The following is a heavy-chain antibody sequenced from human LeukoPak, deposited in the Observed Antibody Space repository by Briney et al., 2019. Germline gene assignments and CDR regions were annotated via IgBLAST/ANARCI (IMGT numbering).Heavy chain of an antibody. CDR1: GFTFSSYE. V-gene: IGHV3-48*03. CDR2: ISSSGSTI. Sequence: GGSLGLSCAASGFTFSSYEMNWVRQAPGKGLEWVSYISSSGSTIYYADSVKGRFTISRDNAKNSLYLQMNSLRAEDTAVYYCARDIYYGSGSFDYWGQGTLVTVSS. CDR3: ARDIYYGSGSFDY. D-gene: IGHD3-10*01. J-gene: IGHJ4*02.